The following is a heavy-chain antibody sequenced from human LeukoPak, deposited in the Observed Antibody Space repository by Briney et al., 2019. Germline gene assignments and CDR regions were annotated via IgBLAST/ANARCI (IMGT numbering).Heavy chain of an antibody. CDR1: GFTFSSYG. CDR3: ARDQQQPHYFDY. J-gene: IGHJ4*02. D-gene: IGHD6-13*01. Sequence: GRSLRLSCAASGFTFSSYGTHWVRQAPGKGRERVAVIWYDGSNKYYADSVKGRFTISRDNSKNTLYLQMNSLRAEDTAVYYCARDQQQPHYFDYWGQGTLVTVSS. CDR2: IWYDGSNK. V-gene: IGHV3-33*01.